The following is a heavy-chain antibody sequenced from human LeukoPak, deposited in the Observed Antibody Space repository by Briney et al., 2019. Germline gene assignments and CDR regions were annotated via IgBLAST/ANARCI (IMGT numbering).Heavy chain of an antibody. V-gene: IGHV5-10-1*01. D-gene: IGHD6-19*01. CDR1: GYSFTNNW. CDR2: IDPSDSYT. CDR3: ARGRGWADY. Sequence: GESLKISCKGSGYSFTNNWITGVGQMPGKGLEWMGRIDPSDSYTDYSPSFQGHVTISADKSISTAYLQWSSLKASDTAMYYCARGRGWADYWGQGTLVTVSS. J-gene: IGHJ4*02.